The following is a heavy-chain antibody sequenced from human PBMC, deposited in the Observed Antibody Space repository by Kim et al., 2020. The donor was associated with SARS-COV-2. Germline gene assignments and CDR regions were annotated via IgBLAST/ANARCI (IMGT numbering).Heavy chain of an antibody. CDR3: ARSLTVTSGYYYYGMDV. D-gene: IGHD4-17*01. V-gene: IGHV3-7*01. J-gene: IGHJ6*02. CDR2: IKQDGSEK. CDR1: GFTFSSYW. Sequence: GGSLRLSCAASGFTFSSYWMSWVRQAPGKGLEWVANIKQDGSEKYYVDSVKGRFTISRDNAKNSLYLQMNSLRAEDTAVYYCARSLTVTSGYYYYGMDVWGQGTTVTVSS.